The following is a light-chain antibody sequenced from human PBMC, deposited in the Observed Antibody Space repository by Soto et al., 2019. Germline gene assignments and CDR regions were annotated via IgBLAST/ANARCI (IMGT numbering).Light chain of an antibody. Sequence: EIVLTQSPCTLSLSPGERVTLSCRASQSVSSTYLAWYQQKPGQAPRLLIYGASSRATGIPDRFSGSVSETDFTLTISRLEPEDFAVYYCQQYDTSPYNFGQGTKLEIK. V-gene: IGKV3-20*01. CDR3: QQYDTSPYN. CDR2: GAS. J-gene: IGKJ2*01. CDR1: QSVSSTY.